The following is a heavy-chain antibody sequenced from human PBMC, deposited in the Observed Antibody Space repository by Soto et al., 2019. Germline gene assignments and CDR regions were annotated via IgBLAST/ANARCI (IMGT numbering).Heavy chain of an antibody. D-gene: IGHD5-12*01. V-gene: IGHV3-73*01. Sequence: GGSLRLSCAASGFTFSGSAMLWVRQASGKGLEWVGHIRSKANNYATAYGASVKGRFTISRDDSKSTAYLQMNSLKAEDTAVYYCATHSRDGYNDEYYFDYWGRGTLVTVSS. CDR2: IRSKANNYAT. CDR3: ATHSRDGYNDEYYFDY. J-gene: IGHJ4*02. CDR1: GFTFSGSA.